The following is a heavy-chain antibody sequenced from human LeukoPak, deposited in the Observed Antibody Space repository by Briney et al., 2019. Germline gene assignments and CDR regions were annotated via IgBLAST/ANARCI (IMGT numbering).Heavy chain of an antibody. Sequence: SVKVSCKASGGTFSSYAISWVRQATGQGLEWMGMIIPILGIANYAQKFQGRVTITADKSTSTAYMELSSLRSEDTAVYYCARDYSTHPRNAFDIWGQGTMVTVSS. CDR1: GGTFSSYA. CDR3: ARDYSTHPRNAFDI. J-gene: IGHJ3*02. V-gene: IGHV1-69*04. CDR2: IIPILGIA. D-gene: IGHD5-18*01.